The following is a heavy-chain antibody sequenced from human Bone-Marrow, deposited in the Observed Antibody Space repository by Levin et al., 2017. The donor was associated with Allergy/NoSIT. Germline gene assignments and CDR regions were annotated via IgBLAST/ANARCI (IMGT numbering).Heavy chain of an antibody. Sequence: RTSETLSLTCAVSGASISSFYWSWIRQPPGKGLEWIGSVSHSGTTDYKSSLKSRVIISVDTSKNQVSLSLSSVTAADTAVYYCAREGEIVVVPAPMRPFDLWGQGTMVTVSS. CDR3: AREGEIVVVPAPMRPFDL. V-gene: IGHV4-59*01. CDR1: GASISSFY. CDR2: VSHSGTT. J-gene: IGHJ3*01. D-gene: IGHD2-2*01.